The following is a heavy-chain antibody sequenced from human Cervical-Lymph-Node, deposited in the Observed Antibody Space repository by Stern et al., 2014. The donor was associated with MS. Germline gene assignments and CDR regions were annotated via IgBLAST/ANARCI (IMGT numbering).Heavy chain of an antibody. Sequence: QLVQSGAEVKKPGSSVKVSCKASGVTFSSYAISLVRQATGQGLEWMGGGIRIVDTANYAQKFQGIVTITADESTSTAYMELSSLRSEDTAVYYCARDWAYYYDSSGYYYYYGMDVWGQGTTVTVSS. CDR1: GVTFSSYA. CDR2: GIRIVDTA. D-gene: IGHD3-22*01. J-gene: IGHJ6*02. V-gene: IGHV1-69*01. CDR3: ARDWAYYYDSSGYYYYYGMDV.